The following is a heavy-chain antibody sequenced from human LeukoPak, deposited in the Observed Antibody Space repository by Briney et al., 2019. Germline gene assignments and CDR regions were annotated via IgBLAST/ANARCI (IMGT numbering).Heavy chain of an antibody. V-gene: IGHV3-7*03. Sequence: GGSLRLSCVASGFTFSSYWMSWVRQAPGKGLEWVASIKQDGSEKYYVDSVKGRFTISRDNAKNSLYLQMNSLRAEDTAVYYCARRRDSGSLQHFDYWGQGTLVTVSS. D-gene: IGHD1-26*01. CDR2: IKQDGSEK. CDR3: ARRRDSGSLQHFDY. CDR1: GFTFSSYW. J-gene: IGHJ4*02.